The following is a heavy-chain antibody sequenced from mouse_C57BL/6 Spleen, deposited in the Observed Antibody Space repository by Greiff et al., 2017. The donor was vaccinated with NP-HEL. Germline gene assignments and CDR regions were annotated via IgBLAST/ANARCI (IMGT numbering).Heavy chain of an antibody. J-gene: IGHJ4*01. CDR1: GYTFTTYP. CDR2: FHPYNDDT. D-gene: IGHD2-4*01. Sequence: VQLQQSGAELVKPGASVKMSCKASGYTFTTYPIEWMKQNHGKSLEWIGNFHPYNDDTKYNEKFKGKATLTVEKSSSTVYLELSRLTSDDSAVYYCAIIYYDYDEGYAMDYWGQGTSVTVSS. V-gene: IGHV1-47*01. CDR3: AIIYYDYDEGYAMDY.